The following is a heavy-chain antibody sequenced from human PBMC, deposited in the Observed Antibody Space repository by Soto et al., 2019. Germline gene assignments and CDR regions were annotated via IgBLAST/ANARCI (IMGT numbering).Heavy chain of an antibody. Sequence: SETLSLTCSVSGGAISNYYWSWIRQPPGKGLEWIGYIFYSGSTNYNPSLKSRVTISVDTSKNQFSLKLSSVTAADTAVYYCARAEYGDDPFDYWGQGTLVTVSS. CDR1: GGAISNYY. V-gene: IGHV4-59*01. J-gene: IGHJ4*02. D-gene: IGHD4-17*01. CDR3: ARAEYGDDPFDY. CDR2: IFYSGST.